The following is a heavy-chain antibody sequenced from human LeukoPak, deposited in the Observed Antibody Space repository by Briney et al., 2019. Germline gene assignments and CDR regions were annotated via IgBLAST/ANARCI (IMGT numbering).Heavy chain of an antibody. CDR3: ARHPRYSGYDIGWFDP. CDR2: INHSGST. J-gene: IGHJ5*02. D-gene: IGHD5-12*01. V-gene: IGHV4-34*01. CDR1: GWSFSGYY. Sequence: SETLSLTCAVYGWSFSGYYWSWIRQPPGKGLEWIGEINHSGSTNYNPSLKSRVTISVDTSKNQFSLKLSSVTAADTAVYYCARHPRYSGYDIGWFDPWGQGTLVTVSS.